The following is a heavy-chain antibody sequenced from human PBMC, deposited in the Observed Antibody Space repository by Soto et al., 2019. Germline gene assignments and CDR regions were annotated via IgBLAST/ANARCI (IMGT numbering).Heavy chain of an antibody. CDR1: GGYISSYY. J-gene: IGHJ5*02. V-gene: IGHV4-59*01. CDR2: IYYSGST. D-gene: IGHD6-13*01. CDR3: AREDSSSWLTHWARHNWFDP. Sequence: SGTLSLTCTVSGGYISSYYWSWIRQPPGKGLEWIGYIYYSGSTNYNPSLKSRGTISVDTSKNQFSMKLSSVSAADTAVYYWAREDSSSWLTHWARHNWFDPWGQGTLVTVYS.